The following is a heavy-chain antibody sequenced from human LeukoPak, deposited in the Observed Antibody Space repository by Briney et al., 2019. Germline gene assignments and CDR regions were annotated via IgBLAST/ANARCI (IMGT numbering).Heavy chain of an antibody. CDR3: AREGWSSTSYRMDV. J-gene: IGHJ6*02. D-gene: IGHD2-2*01. Sequence: SETLSLTCTVSGGSISSGGYYWSWIRQHPGKGLEWIGYIYYSGTTNYNPSLKSRVTISVDTSKNQFSLKLSSVTAADTAVYYCAREGWSSTSYRMDVWGQGTTVTVSS. CDR1: GGSISSGGYY. CDR2: IYYSGTT. V-gene: IGHV4-61*08.